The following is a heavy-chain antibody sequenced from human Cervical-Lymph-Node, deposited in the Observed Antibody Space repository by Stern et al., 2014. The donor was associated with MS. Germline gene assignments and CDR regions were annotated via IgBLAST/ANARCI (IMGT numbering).Heavy chain of an antibody. D-gene: IGHD6-19*01. J-gene: IGHJ4*02. CDR3: ARDRGVAGNQRFDY. CDR2: IKQDGSEK. Sequence: EVQLVESGGGLVQPGGSLRLSCAASGFTFSSYWMSWVRQAPGKGLEWVANIKQDGSEKYYVDSVKGRFTISRDNAKNSLYLQMNSLRAEDTAVYYCARDRGVAGNQRFDYWGQGTLVTVSS. CDR1: GFTFSSYW. V-gene: IGHV3-7*03.